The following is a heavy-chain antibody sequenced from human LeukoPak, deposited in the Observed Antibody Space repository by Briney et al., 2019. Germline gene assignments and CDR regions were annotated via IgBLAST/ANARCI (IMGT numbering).Heavy chain of an antibody. J-gene: IGHJ6*03. CDR2: IHYSGST. D-gene: IGHD2-2*01. Sequence: PSETLSLTCTVSGGSISSYYWSWIRQPPGKGLVWIGYIHYSGSTHYNPSLKSRVGISVDTSKNQFSLKLSSVTAADTAVYYCARTTEGYCRSTSCYDFSYSYYMDVWGKGTTVTISS. V-gene: IGHV4-59*01. CDR1: GGSISSYY. CDR3: ARTTEGYCRSTSCYDFSYSYYMDV.